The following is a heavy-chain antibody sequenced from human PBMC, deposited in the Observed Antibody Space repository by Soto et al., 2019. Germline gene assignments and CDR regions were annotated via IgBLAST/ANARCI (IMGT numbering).Heavy chain of an antibody. CDR2: IYYSGST. V-gene: IGHV4-31*03. CDR3: ARGGRWPAGNWFDP. D-gene: IGHD2-15*01. CDR1: GGSISSGGYY. Sequence: PSETLSLTCTVSGGSISSGGYYWSWIRQHPGKGLEWIGYIYYSGSTYYNPSLKSRVTISVDTSKNQFSLKLSSVTAADTAVYYCARGGRWPAGNWFDPWGQGTLVTVSS. J-gene: IGHJ5*02.